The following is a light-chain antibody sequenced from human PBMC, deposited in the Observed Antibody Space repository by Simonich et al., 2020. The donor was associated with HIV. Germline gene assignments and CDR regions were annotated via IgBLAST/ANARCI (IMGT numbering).Light chain of an antibody. CDR1: SGINVGAYR. Sequence: QAVLTQPASLSASPGASASLTCTLRSGINVGAYRIYWYQQKPGSPPQYLLRYKSDSDKLQGSGVPSRFSGSKDASANAGMLLISGLQSEDEADYYCCSYAGSSPYVVFGGGTKLTVL. J-gene: IGLJ2*01. CDR2: YKSDSDK. V-gene: IGLV5-45*01. CDR3: CSYAGSSPYVV.